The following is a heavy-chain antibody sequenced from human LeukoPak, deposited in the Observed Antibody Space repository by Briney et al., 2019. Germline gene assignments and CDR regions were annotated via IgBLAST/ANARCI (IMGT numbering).Heavy chain of an antibody. D-gene: IGHD6-6*01. CDR2: INPNSGGT. V-gene: IGHV1-2*02. CDR3: ARDSSSLLYYYYYYMDV. CDR1: GYTFTGYY. Sequence: GASVKVSCKASGYTFTGYYMHWVRQAPGQGLEWMGWINPNSGGTNYAQKFQGRVTMTRDTSISTAYMELSRLRSDDTAVYYCARDSSSLLYYYYYYMDVWGKGTTVTVSS. J-gene: IGHJ6*03.